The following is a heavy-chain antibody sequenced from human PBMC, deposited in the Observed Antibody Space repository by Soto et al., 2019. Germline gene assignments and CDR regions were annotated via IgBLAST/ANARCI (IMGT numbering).Heavy chain of an antibody. D-gene: IGHD2-21*01. Sequence: QITLKESGPPLVKPTQTLTLTCTFSGFSLSTTGVGVGWIRQPPGKALEWLALIYWDDDKRYNPSLKSRLTITKDTSKNQVGLTMTNMDPVDTATYYCVQSRCGGDCLQSYSSHPYYGLDVWGQGTTVTVSS. CDR3: VQSRCGGDCLQSYSSHPYYGLDV. CDR1: GFSLSTTGVG. CDR2: IYWDDDK. J-gene: IGHJ6*02. V-gene: IGHV2-5*02.